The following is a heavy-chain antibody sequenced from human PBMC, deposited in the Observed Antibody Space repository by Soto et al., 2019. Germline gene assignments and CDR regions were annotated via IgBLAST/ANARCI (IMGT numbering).Heavy chain of an antibody. V-gene: IGHV3-30*18. D-gene: IGHD6-6*01. CDR1: GFTFSSYG. Sequence: PGGSLRLSCAASGFTFSSYGMHWVRQAPGKGLEWVAVISYDGSNKYCADSVKGRFTISRDNSKNTLYLQMNSLRAEDTAVYYCAKPEEYSSSADYYYGMDVWGQGTTVTVSS. J-gene: IGHJ6*02. CDR2: ISYDGSNK. CDR3: AKPEEYSSSADYYYGMDV.